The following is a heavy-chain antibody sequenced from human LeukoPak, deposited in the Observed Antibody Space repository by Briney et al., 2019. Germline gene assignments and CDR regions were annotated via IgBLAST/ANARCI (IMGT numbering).Heavy chain of an antibody. D-gene: IGHD3-10*02. J-gene: IGHJ6*04. Sequence: GGSLRLSCGASGFTFSSYSINWVLQAPGNGLEWVSYISSSGSTIYYADSVKGRFTISRDNAKNSLYLQMNSLRAEDTAVYYCAELGITMIGGVWGKGTTVTISS. CDR1: GFTFSSYS. CDR3: AELGITMIGGV. V-gene: IGHV3-48*04. CDR2: ISSSGSTI.